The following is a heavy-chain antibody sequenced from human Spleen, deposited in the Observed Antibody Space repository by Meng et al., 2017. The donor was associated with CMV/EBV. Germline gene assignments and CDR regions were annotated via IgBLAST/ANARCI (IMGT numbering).Heavy chain of an antibody. D-gene: IGHD4-23*01. Sequence: GGSLRLSCVASGFTFSGFEVSWVRQAPRKGLEWLSYIGSSGSNIFYADSVKGRFTISRDNAKNSLFLQMTSLRVEDTAVYYCARHRYGGPTSWPYFDYWGQGTLVTSPQ. CDR3: ARHRYGGPTSWPYFDY. V-gene: IGHV3-48*03. CDR2: IGSSGSNI. J-gene: IGHJ4*02. CDR1: GFTFSGFE.